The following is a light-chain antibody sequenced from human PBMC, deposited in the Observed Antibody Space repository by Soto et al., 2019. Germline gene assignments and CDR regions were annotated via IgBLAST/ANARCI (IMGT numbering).Light chain of an antibody. CDR2: GSS. Sequence: EIVLMQSPGTLSLSPGERATLSCRASQIVSTTYLAWYQQKPGQAPRLLIYGSSSRAPGIPDRFSGSGSGTDFTLTISRLEPEDFAVYFCQQYGPSPMYTFGQGTKREI. J-gene: IGKJ2*01. CDR1: QIVSTTY. V-gene: IGKV3-20*01. CDR3: QQYGPSPMYT.